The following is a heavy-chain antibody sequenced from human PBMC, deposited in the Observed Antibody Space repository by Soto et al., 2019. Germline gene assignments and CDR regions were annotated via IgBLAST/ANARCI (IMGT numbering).Heavy chain of an antibody. CDR1: GGSVSSGHNY. D-gene: IGHD5-12*01. CDR2: IYYSGST. Sequence: QVQLQESGPGLVKPSETLSLTCTVSGGSVSSGHNYWSWIRQPPGKGLEWIGYIYYSGSTNYNPSSRSRVSISVATSTNRFSLKLNSVTAADTAVFYCARLPRARNIAPRRPLGYFDLWGRGTLVTVSS. J-gene: IGHJ2*01. CDR3: ARLPRARNIAPRRPLGYFDL. V-gene: IGHV4-61*01.